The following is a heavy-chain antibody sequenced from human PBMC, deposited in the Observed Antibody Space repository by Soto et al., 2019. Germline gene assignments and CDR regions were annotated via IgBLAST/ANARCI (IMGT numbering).Heavy chain of an antibody. Sequence: GASVKVSCKASGYTFTTYGISWVRQAPGQGLEWLGWINTHNGNTNYAQNLQGRVIMTADTSTSTAYMELSSLRSEDTAVYYCARGSGPMIEWHWGQGTLVTVSS. D-gene: IGHD3-22*01. J-gene: IGHJ4*02. CDR1: GYTFTTYG. V-gene: IGHV1-18*01. CDR3: ARGSGPMIEWH. CDR2: INTHNGNT.